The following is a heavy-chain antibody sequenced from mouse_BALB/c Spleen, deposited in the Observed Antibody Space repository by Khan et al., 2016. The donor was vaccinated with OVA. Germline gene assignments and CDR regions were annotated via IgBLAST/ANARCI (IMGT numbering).Heavy chain of an antibody. V-gene: IGHV3-1*02. CDR2: ITNSGST. CDR3: ARTARIKY. CDR1: GYSITSGYG. J-gene: IGHJ2*01. Sequence: EVELVESGPGLVKPSQSLSLSCTVTGYSITSGYGWNWIRQFPGNKLEWMGYITNSGSTNFNQTLKSRITLTRDTSKKQFLLKLNSVTTEDTATYYCARTARIKYWGQGTMLTVSA. D-gene: IGHD1-2*01.